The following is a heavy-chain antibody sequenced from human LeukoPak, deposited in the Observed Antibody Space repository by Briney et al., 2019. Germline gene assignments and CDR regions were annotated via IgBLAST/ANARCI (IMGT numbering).Heavy chain of an antibody. CDR2: IQTDGRST. CDR1: GFTFSNYW. CDR3: TRGGNGCFDI. J-gene: IGHJ3*02. D-gene: IGHD6-25*01. Sequence: GGSLRLSCAASGFTFSNYWRHGIRQPPGKGLGWAAHIQTDGRSTGYADSVKGRFTISRDNAKNTVYLQMNSLRDDDTAIYYCTRGGNGCFDIWGQGTVVTVSS. V-gene: IGHV3-74*01.